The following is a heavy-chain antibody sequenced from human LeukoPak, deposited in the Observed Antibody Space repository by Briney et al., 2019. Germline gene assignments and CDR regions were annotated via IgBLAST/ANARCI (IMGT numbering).Heavy chain of an antibody. Sequence: SETLSLTCAVYGGSFSGYYWSWIRQPPGKGLEWIGEINHSGSTNYNPSLKSRVTISVDTSKNQFSLKLSSVTAADTAVYYCARGRITIYWGQGTLVTVSS. D-gene: IGHD3-9*01. CDR2: INHSGST. V-gene: IGHV4-34*01. J-gene: IGHJ4*02. CDR1: GGSFSGYY. CDR3: ARGRITIY.